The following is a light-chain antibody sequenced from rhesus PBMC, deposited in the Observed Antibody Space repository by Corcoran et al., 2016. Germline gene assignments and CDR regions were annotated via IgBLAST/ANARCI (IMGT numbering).Light chain of an antibody. V-gene: IGKV1-74*01. J-gene: IGKJ3*01. CDR3: QHSYGAPCT. Sequence: DIQMTQSPSSLSASVGDRVTITCRASENVNNYLHWYPQKAGKAPKLLMYKASTLQRGVPSRFSGSGSETDFTLTSISLQPEDFATDYWQHSYGAPCTFGPGTRLDIK. CDR2: KAS. CDR1: ENVNNY.